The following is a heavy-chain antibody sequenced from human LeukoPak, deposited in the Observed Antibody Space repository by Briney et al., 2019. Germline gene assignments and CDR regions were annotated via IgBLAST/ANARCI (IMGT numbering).Heavy chain of an antibody. V-gene: IGHV1-69*05. CDR1: GGTFSSYA. CDR3: VRGYSSPRYYMDV. CDR2: IIPIFGTA. D-gene: IGHD6-13*01. Sequence: SVKVSCKASGGTFSSYAISWVRQAPGQGLEWMGGIIPIFGTANYAQKFQGRVTITTDESTSTAYMELSSLRSEDTAVYYCVRGYSSPRYYMDVWGKGTTVTVSS. J-gene: IGHJ6*03.